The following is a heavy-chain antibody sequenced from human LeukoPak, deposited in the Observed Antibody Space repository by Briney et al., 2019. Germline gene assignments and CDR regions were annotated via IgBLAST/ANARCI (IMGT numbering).Heavy chain of an antibody. D-gene: IGHD6-13*01. CDR3: ARGLPGSSWHLGY. CDR2: IYYNGNT. J-gene: IGHJ4*02. Sequence: PSETLSLTCTVSGDSISGYYWNWIGQPPGRGRVWSGYIYYNGNTAYHPSLKSRATISVDMSKNQFSLKVSSMTAADTAVYYCARGLPGSSWHLGYWGQGTLVTVS. V-gene: IGHV4-59*01. CDR1: GDSISGYY.